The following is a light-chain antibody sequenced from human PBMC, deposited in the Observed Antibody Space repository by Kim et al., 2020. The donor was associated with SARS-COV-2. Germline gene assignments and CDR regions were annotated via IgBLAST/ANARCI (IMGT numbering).Light chain of an antibody. V-gene: IGKV1D-13*01. Sequence: AIQLTQSPSSLSASVGDRVTITCRASQGISSPLAWYQQKPGKAPDLLIYDGSGLERGDPSRFSAIGSGTDFTLTISSLQPEDVATYYCQQFNNYPLTFGGGTKGDIK. CDR2: DGS. CDR1: QGISSP. J-gene: IGKJ4*01. CDR3: QQFNNYPLT.